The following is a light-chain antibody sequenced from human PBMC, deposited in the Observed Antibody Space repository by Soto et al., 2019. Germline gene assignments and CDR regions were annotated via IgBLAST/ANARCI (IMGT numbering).Light chain of an antibody. CDR2: EVT. V-gene: IGLV2-8*01. CDR1: SSDVDTFNY. J-gene: IGLJ3*02. CDR3: SSYAGSNTWV. Sequence: QSALTQPPSASGSPGQSVTISCTGTSSDVDTFNYVSWYQQHPGKAPKLMIYEVTARPSGVPDRFSGSKSGNTASLTVSGRQAEDEADYYCSSYAGSNTWVFGGGTKLTVL.